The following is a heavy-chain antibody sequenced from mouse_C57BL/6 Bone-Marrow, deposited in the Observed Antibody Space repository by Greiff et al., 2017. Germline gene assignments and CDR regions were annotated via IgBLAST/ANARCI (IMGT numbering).Heavy chain of an antibody. CDR1: GFSFSSYG. CDR3: ARGGITRYYAMDY. V-gene: IGHV5-6*02. Sequence: DVMLVESGGDLVKPGGSLKLSCAASGFSFSSYGMSWVRPTPDKRLEWVATISSGGSYTYYPDSVQGRFTISRDNAKNTLDLQMSRLKSEDTDMYYCARGGITRYYAMDYWGQGTTVTVSS. J-gene: IGHJ4*01. CDR2: ISSGGSYT. D-gene: IGHD2-4*01.